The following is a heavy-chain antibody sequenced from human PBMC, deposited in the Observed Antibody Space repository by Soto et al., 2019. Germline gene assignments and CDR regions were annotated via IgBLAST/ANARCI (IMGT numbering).Heavy chain of an antibody. CDR1: RFTFSNYE. D-gene: IGHD3-10*01. CDR2: IGRGGTTT. J-gene: IGHJ3*02. V-gene: IGHV3-48*03. CDR3: ATRSGGGGAFDI. Sequence: EVQLVESGGDLVLPGGSLRLSCAASRFTFSNYEMTWVRQAPGKGLEWVSYIGRGGTTTYYADSLKGRFTISRDNAKNSLYLQMNSLRAEDTAVYYCATRSGGGGAFDIWGQGTMVTVSS.